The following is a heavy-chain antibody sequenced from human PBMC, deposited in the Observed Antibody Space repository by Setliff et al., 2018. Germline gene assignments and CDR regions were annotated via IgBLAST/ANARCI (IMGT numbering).Heavy chain of an antibody. CDR2: IYHSGST. CDR1: GYSISSGYY. V-gene: IGHV4-38-2*01. CDR3: GRPLVGVTTGFEN. J-gene: IGHJ4*02. D-gene: IGHD1-26*01. Sequence: SETLSLTCAVSGYSISSGYYWGWIRQPPGKGLEWIGSIYHSGSTYYNPSLKSRVTISVDTSKNQFSLKLRSVTAADTAVYYCGRPLVGVTTGFENWGQGTLVTVSS.